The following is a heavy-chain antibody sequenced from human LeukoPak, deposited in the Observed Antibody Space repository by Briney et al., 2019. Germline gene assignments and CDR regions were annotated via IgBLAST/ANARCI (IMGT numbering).Heavy chain of an antibody. D-gene: IGHD4-17*01. J-gene: IGHJ4*02. CDR2: IYYSGSI. CDR1: GGSVIRGGYY. V-gene: IGHV4-61*08. Sequence: SETLSLTCTVSGGSVIRGGYYWSWIWQPPGKGLEWIGYIYYSGSITYNPSLKSRVTISVDTSKNKFRLKLSSVTAADTAVYYCARVPISTTARGYFDYWGQGTLVTVSS. CDR3: ARVPISTTARGYFDY.